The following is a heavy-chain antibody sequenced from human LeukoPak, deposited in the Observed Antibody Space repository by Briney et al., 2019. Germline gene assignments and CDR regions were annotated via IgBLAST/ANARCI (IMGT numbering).Heavy chain of an antibody. CDR3: AKDRCSNGVGCYYYYMDV. Sequence: GGSLRLSCAASGFTFSSYAMHWVRQAPGKGLEGVAVISYDGSNKYYADSVKGRFTISRDNSKNTLYLQMNSLRAEDTAVYYCAKDRCSNGVGCYYYYMDVWGKGTTVTISS. CDR2: ISYDGSNK. CDR1: GFTFSSYA. V-gene: IGHV3-30*04. J-gene: IGHJ6*03. D-gene: IGHD2-8*01.